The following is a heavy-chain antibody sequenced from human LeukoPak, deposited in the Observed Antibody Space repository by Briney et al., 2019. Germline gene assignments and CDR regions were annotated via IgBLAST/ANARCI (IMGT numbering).Heavy chain of an antibody. V-gene: IGHV4-59*01. CDR2: IYYSGST. Sequence: SETLSLTCTVSGGSISSYYWSWIRQPPGKGLEWIGYIYYSGSTNYNPSLKSRVTISVDTSKNQFSLKLSSVTAADTAVYYCARVGDYDSSGAFDYWGQGTLVTVSP. CDR3: ARVGDYDSSGAFDY. CDR1: GGSISSYY. J-gene: IGHJ4*02. D-gene: IGHD3-22*01.